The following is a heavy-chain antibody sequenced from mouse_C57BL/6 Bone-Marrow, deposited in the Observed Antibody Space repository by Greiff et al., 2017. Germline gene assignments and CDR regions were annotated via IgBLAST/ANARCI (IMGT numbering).Heavy chain of an antibody. CDR2: IDPSDSYT. CDR3: ASRGPYYLPGGD. J-gene: IGHJ2*01. Sequence: QVQLQQPGAELVRPGTSVKLSCKASGYTFTSYWMHWVKQRPGQGLEWIGVIDPSDSYTNYNQKFKGKATLTVDTSSSTADMQLSSLTSEDSAVYYCASRGPYYLPGGDWGQGTTLTVSS. V-gene: IGHV1-59*01. CDR1: GYTFTSYW. D-gene: IGHD1-1*01.